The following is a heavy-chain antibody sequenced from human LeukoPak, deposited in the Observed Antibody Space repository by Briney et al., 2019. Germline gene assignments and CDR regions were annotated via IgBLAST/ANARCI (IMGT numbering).Heavy chain of an antibody. D-gene: IGHD3-10*01. CDR1: GGSISSYY. Sequence: PSETLSLTCTVSGGSISSYYWSWIRQPPGKGLEWTGYIYYSGSTNYNPSLKSRVTISVDTSKNQFSLKLSSVTAADTAVYYCARLGSGSYYYYGMDVWGQGTTVTVSS. CDR3: ARLGSGSYYYYGMDV. CDR2: IYYSGST. J-gene: IGHJ6*02. V-gene: IGHV4-59*08.